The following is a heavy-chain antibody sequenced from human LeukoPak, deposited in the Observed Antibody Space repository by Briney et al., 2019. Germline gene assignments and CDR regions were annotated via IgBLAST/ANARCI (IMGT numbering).Heavy chain of an antibody. Sequence: GGSLRLSCAASGFTFSSSSMNWVRQAPGKGLEWVSSISSSSSYIYYADSVKGRFTISRDNAKNSLYLQMNSLRAEDTAVYYCASVATKYYSYYYGMDVWGQGTTVTVSS. D-gene: IGHD5-12*01. CDR3: ASVATKYYSYYYGMDV. CDR1: GFTFSSSS. J-gene: IGHJ6*02. V-gene: IGHV3-21*01. CDR2: ISSSSSYI.